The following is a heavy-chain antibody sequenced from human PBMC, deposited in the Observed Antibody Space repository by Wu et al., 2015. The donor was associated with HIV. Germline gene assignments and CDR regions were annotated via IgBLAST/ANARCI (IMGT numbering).Heavy chain of an antibody. J-gene: IGHJ6*02. Sequence: QVQLMQSGAEVKKPGSSVKVSCKASGATFISYTITWVRQAPGQGLEWMGGFIPMFGTANYAQKFQGRLTITTDESTATGYMELSSLRSEDTAVYFCARDLARETMIRDRPRYGLDVWGQGTTDTVSS. CDR1: GATFISYT. D-gene: IGHD3-10*02. V-gene: IGHV1-69*05. CDR2: FIPMFGTA. CDR3: ARDLARETMIRDRPRYGLDV.